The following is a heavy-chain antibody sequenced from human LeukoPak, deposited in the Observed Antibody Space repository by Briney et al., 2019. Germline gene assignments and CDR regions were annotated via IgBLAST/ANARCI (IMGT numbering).Heavy chain of an antibody. Sequence: SETLSLTCTVSGGSISSNFYYWGWIRQPPGRGLEWIGNIYYSGSTYYNPSLKSRVTISLDTSKNQFSLKLSSVTAADTAVYYCAKVKYSGSYPTRDAFDIWGQGTMVTVSS. J-gene: IGHJ3*02. D-gene: IGHD1-26*01. CDR2: IYYSGST. CDR3: AKVKYSGSYPTRDAFDI. V-gene: IGHV4-39*07. CDR1: GGSISSNFYY.